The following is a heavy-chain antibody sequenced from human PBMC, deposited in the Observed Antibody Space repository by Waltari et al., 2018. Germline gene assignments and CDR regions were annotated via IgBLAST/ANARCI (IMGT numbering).Heavy chain of an antibody. J-gene: IGHJ3*02. D-gene: IGHD2-8*01. CDR2: INAGNGNT. Sequence: QVQLVQSGAEVKKPGASVKVSCKASGYTFTSYAMHWVRQAPGQRLEWMGWINAGNGNTKYSQKFQGRVTITRDTSASTAYMELSSLRSEDTAVYYCARVRRMGQDDAFDIWGQGTMVTVSS. CDR3: ARVRRMGQDDAFDI. V-gene: IGHV1-3*01. CDR1: GYTFTSYA.